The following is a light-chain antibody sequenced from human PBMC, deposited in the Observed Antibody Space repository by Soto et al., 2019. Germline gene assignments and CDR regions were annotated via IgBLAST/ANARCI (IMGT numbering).Light chain of an antibody. CDR3: QQTYTTRVYT. V-gene: IGKV1-39*01. CDR2: GAS. J-gene: IGKJ2*01. Sequence: DIPLTQSPTSLSASVGDTVTIACRASQSISINLNWYQHRPGEAPKVLIYGASTLATGAPSRFSGSGVGTDFTLTISSLQLEDFATYYCQQTYTTRVYTFGQGTKLEFK. CDR1: QSISIN.